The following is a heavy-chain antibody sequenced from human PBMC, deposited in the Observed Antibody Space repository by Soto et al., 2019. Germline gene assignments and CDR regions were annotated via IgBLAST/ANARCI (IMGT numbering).Heavy chain of an antibody. D-gene: IGHD3-22*01. CDR1: GGSISSYY. CDR3: ARDGYYDSSGYYFGGMDV. J-gene: IGHJ6*02. Sequence: SETLSLTCTVSGGSISSYYWSWIRQPPGKGLEWIGYIYYSGSTNYNPSLKSRVTISVDTSKNQFSLKLSSVTAADTAVYYCARDGYYDSSGYYFGGMDVWGQGTTVTVSS. V-gene: IGHV4-59*01. CDR2: IYYSGST.